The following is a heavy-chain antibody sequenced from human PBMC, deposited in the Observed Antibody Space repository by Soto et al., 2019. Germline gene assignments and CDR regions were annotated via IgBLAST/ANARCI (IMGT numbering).Heavy chain of an antibody. D-gene: IGHD2-2*01. CDR1: GYTFTGYY. CDR3: ARGGYSSYCSSTSCPSYYFDY. V-gene: IGHV1-2*04. J-gene: IGHJ4*02. Sequence: ASVKVSCKASGYTFTGYYMHWVRQAPGQGLEWMGWINPNSGGTNYAQKFQGWVTMTRDTSISTAYMELSRLRSDDTAVYYCARGGYSSYCSSTSCPSYYFDYWGQGTLVTVSS. CDR2: INPNSGGT.